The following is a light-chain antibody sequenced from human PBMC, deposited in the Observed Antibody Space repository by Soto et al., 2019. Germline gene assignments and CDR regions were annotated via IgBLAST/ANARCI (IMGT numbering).Light chain of an antibody. Sequence: QSALTQPASVSGSPGQSIAISCTGTSSDVGGYNYVSWYQQHPGKAPNLMIHEVSNRPSGVSDRFSGSKSGNTASLTISGLQADDEADYYCSSHTSYSTRVFGTGTQLTVL. V-gene: IGLV2-14*01. J-gene: IGLJ1*01. CDR2: EVS. CDR1: SSDVGGYNY. CDR3: SSHTSYSTRV.